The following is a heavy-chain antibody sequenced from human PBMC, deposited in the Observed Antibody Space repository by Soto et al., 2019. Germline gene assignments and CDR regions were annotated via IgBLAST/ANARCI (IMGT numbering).Heavy chain of an antibody. Sequence: QVQLVQSGAEVKKPGASVKVSCKASGYTFTSYGISWVRQAPGQGLEWMGWINAYNGNTNYAQKLQGRVTMTTDTDPSTAYMDLRSLTSAATAVYYCARVLPPFDPWGQGTLVTVSS. CDR3: ARVLPPFDP. J-gene: IGHJ5*02. CDR1: GYTFTSYG. V-gene: IGHV1-18*01. CDR2: INAYNGNT.